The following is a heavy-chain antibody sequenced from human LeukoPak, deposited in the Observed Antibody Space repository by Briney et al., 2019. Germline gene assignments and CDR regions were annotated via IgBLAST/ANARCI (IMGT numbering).Heavy chain of an antibody. D-gene: IGHD3-3*01. CDR1: GGSISSSNW. CDR3: ARDSAGYYDFWSGYYGGAPQAFDI. V-gene: IGHV4-4*02. J-gene: IGHJ3*02. Sequence: SETLPLTCAVSGGSISSSNWWSWVRQPPGKGLEWIGEIYHSGSTNYNPSLKSRVTISVDKSKNQFSLKLSSVTAADTAVYYCARDSAGYYDFWSGYYGGAPQAFDIWGQGTMVTVSS. CDR2: IYHSGST.